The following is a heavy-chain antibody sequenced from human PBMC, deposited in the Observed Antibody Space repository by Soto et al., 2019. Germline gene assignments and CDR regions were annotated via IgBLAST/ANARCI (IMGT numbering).Heavy chain of an antibody. J-gene: IGHJ5*02. Sequence: PGGSLRLSCAASGFTFSSFPMSWVRQAPGKGLEWVSVISYSGGTTYYADSVKGRFIISRDDSENTLYLQMNSLKTEDTAVYYCVTGLLDTWGLGTLVTVSS. CDR3: VTGLLDT. CDR2: ISYSGGTT. V-gene: IGHV3-23*01. CDR1: GFTFSSFP.